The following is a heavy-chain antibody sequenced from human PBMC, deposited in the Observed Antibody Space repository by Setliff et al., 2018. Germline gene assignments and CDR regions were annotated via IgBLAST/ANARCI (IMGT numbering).Heavy chain of an antibody. CDR3: AKDRWGYADP. CDR1: GFTFSSYE. D-gene: IGHD2-2*01. CDR2: IYSGGST. Sequence: GGSLRLSCVASGFTFSSYEMNWVRQAPGKGLEWVSVIYSGGSTYYADSVKGRFTVSRDNAMDTLFLQMNGLTTDDTAKYFCAKDRWGYADPWGQGTLVTVSS. J-gene: IGHJ5*02. V-gene: IGHV3-53*05.